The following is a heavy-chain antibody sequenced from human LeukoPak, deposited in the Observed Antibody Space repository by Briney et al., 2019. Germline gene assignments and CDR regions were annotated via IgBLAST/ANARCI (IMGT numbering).Heavy chain of an antibody. D-gene: IGHD6-19*01. V-gene: IGHV1-2*02. Sequence: ASVKVSCKASGYMFTGYYMHWVRQAPGQGLEWMGWINPNSGGTNYAQKFQGRVTMTRDTSISTAYMDLNRLRSGDTAVYYCARVVAVTGTPVYYMDVWGKGTTVTVSS. CDR3: ARVVAVTGTPVYYMDV. CDR1: GYMFTGYY. J-gene: IGHJ6*03. CDR2: INPNSGGT.